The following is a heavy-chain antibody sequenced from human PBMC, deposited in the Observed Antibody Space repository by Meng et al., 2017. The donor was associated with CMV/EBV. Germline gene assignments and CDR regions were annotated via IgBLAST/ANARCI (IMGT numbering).Heavy chain of an antibody. CDR3: ARSGVTYCSSTSCLGGMDV. V-gene: IGHV3-74*01. CDR1: GFTFSSYW. J-gene: IGHJ6*02. D-gene: IGHD2-2*01. Sequence: GGSLRLSCAASGFTFSSYWMHWVRQAPGKGLVWVSRINSDGSSTSYADSVKGRFTISRDNAKNTLYLQMSSLRAEDTAVYYCARSGVTYCSSTSCLGGMDVWGQGTTVTVSS. CDR2: INSDGSST.